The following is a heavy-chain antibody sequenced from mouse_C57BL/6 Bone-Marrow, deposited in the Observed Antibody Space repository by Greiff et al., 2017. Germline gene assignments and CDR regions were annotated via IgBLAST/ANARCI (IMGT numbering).Heavy chain of an antibody. Sequence: EVMLVESGGDLVKPGGSLKLSCAASGFTFSSYGMSWVRQTPDKRLEWVATISSGGSYTYYPDSVKGRFTISRDNAKNTLYLQMSSLKSEDTAMYYCASRRYYFDYWGQGTTLTVSS. CDR1: GFTFSSYG. V-gene: IGHV5-6*02. CDR3: ASRRYYFDY. J-gene: IGHJ2*01. CDR2: ISSGGSYT.